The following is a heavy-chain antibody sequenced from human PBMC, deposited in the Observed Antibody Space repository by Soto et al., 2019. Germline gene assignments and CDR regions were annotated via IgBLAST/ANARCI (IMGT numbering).Heavy chain of an antibody. CDR1: GGTFSSYA. Sequence: QVQLVQSGAEVKKPGSSVKVSCKASGGTFSSYAISWVRQAPGQGLEWMGGIIPIFGTANYAQKFQGRVTITADESTSTAYMELSSLRSEDTAVYYCARNLACVGDSSGCNWYFDLWGRGTLVTVSS. CDR3: ARNLACVGDSSGCNWYFDL. J-gene: IGHJ2*01. V-gene: IGHV1-69*12. D-gene: IGHD3-22*01. CDR2: IIPIFGTA.